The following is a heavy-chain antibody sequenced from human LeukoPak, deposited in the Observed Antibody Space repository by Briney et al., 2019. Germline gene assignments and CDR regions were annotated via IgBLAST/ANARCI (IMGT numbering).Heavy chain of an antibody. CDR2: INGANGNT. CDR1: GYTFTSYA. D-gene: IGHD2-2*01. CDR3: ARVYCSSTSCYYYLDY. Sequence: ASVKVACKASGYTFTSYAMHWVRQAPGQRLEWMGWINGANGNTEYSQKFQGRVTITRDTSASTAYMELSSLRSEDTAVYYCARVYCSSTSCYYYLDYWGQGTMVTISS. V-gene: IGHV1-3*01. J-gene: IGHJ4*02.